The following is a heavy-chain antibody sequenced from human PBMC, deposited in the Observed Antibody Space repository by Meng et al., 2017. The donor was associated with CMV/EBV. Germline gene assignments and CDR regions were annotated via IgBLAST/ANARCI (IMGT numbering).Heavy chain of an antibody. V-gene: IGHV1-69*10. CDR2: IIPILGIA. CDR3: ARHHGSIAVAGTPPYSDYYYGMDV. D-gene: IGHD6-19*01. CDR1: GGTFSSYV. J-gene: IGHJ6*02. Sequence: SVKVSCKASGGTFSSYVISWVRQAPGQGLEWMGGIIPILGIANYAQKFQGRVTITADKSTSTAYMELSSLRSEDTAVYYCARHHGSIAVAGTPPYSDYYYGMDVWGQGTTVTVSS.